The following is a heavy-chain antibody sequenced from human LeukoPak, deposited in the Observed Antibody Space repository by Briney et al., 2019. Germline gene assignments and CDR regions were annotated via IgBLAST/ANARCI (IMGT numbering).Heavy chain of an antibody. V-gene: IGHV3-49*04. D-gene: IGHD5-18*01. Sequence: GGSLRLSCTASGFTFGDYAMSWVRQAPGKGLEWVGFIRSKAHGGTTEYAASLKGRFTISRDDSKSIAYLQMNSLKTEDTAVYYCSRGDTAMVLYLDYWGQGTLVTVSS. CDR3: SRGDTAMVLYLDY. J-gene: IGHJ4*02. CDR1: GFTFGDYA. CDR2: IRSKAHGGTT.